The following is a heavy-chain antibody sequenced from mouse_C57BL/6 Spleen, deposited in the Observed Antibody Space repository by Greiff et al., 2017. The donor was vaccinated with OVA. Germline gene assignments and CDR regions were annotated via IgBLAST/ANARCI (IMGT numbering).Heavy chain of an antibody. CDR2: IYPGDGDT. J-gene: IGHJ3*01. V-gene: IGHV1-80*01. CDR1: GYAFSSYW. Sequence: QVQLQQSGAELVKPGASVKISCKASGYAFSSYWMNWVKQRPGKGLEWIGQIYPGDGDTNYNGKFKGKATLTADKSSSTAYMQLSSLTSEDSAVYFCAREEILGPWFAYWGQGTLVTVSA. D-gene: IGHD4-1*01. CDR3: AREEILGPWFAY.